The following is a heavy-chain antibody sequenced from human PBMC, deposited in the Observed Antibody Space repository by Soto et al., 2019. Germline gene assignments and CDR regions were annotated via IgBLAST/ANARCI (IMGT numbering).Heavy chain of an antibody. V-gene: IGHV3-33*01. J-gene: IGHJ4*02. D-gene: IGHD3-22*01. Sequence: QVQLVESGGGVVQPGRSLRLSCAASGFTFSSYGMHWVRQAPGKGLEWVAVIWYDGSNKYYADSVKGRFTISRDNSKNTLDLQMNSLRAEDTAVYYCARGRRVYYYDSSAEDYWGQGTLVTVSS. CDR3: ARGRRVYYYDSSAEDY. CDR1: GFTFSSYG. CDR2: IWYDGSNK.